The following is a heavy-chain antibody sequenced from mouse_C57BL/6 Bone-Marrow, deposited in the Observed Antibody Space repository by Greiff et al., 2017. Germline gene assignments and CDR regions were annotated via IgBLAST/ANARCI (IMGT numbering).Heavy chain of an antibody. D-gene: IGHD1-1*01. CDR1: GFNIKDDY. CDR3: TVYYYGSDY. CDR2: IDPENGDT. J-gene: IGHJ2*01. Sequence: EVKLMESGAELVRPGASVKLSCTASGFNIKDDYMHWVKQRPEQGLEWIGWIDPENGDTEYASKFQGKATITADTSSNTAYLQLSSLTSEGTAVYYCTVYYYGSDYWGQGTTLTVSS. V-gene: IGHV14-4*01.